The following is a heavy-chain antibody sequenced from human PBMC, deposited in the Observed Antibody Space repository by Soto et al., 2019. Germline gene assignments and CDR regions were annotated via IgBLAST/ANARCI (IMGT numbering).Heavy chain of an antibody. CDR1: GGSISSYY. Sequence: QVQLQESGPGLVKPSETLSLTCTVSGGSISSYYWSWIRQPPGKGLEWIGYIYYGGSTNYNPSLKSRVTISVDTSKNQFSLKLSSVTAADTAVYYCARIYSSGWTYYFDYWGQGTLVTVSS. CDR3: ARIYSSGWTYYFDY. V-gene: IGHV4-59*08. J-gene: IGHJ4*02. CDR2: IYYGGST. D-gene: IGHD6-19*01.